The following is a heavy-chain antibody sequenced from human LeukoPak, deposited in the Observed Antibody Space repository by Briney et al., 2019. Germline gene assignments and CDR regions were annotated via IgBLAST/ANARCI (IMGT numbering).Heavy chain of an antibody. J-gene: IGHJ4*02. CDR3: ARRGSGWDYRDY. CDR1: GVSISSYC. D-gene: IGHD6-19*01. CDR2: VYCSGST. Sequence: AETLSLTCTASGVSISSYCWNWVRQPPGEGLEWVGSVYCSGSTNYNPSLTNRLSILVRASKNQSLLKLMSWPAAHTAIYYCARRGSGWDYRDYWGQGTLVSVSS. V-gene: IGHV4-59*08.